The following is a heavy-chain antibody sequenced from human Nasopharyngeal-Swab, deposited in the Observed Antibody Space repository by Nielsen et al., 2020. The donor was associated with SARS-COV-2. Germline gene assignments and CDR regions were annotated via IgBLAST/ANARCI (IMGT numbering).Heavy chain of an antibody. CDR2: IKQDGSEK. J-gene: IGHJ4*02. Sequence: GGSLRLSCAASGFTFSNYWMSWVRQAPGKGLEWVANIKQDGSEKHYVDSVKGLFTISRDNAKNSLYLQMNSLRAADTAVYYCARVSGMSGYCSGGSCYFDYWGQGTPVTVSS. D-gene: IGHD2-15*01. V-gene: IGHV3-7*01. CDR3: ARVSGMSGYCSGGSCYFDY. CDR1: GFTFSNYW.